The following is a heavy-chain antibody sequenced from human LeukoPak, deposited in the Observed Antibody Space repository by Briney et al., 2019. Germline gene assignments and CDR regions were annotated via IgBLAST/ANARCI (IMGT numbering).Heavy chain of an antibody. D-gene: IGHD5-18*01. CDR1: GFTFSGSA. V-gene: IGHV3-73*01. CDR3: TRHQGRPSVQLWPLDYSYMDV. Sequence: GGSLRLSCAASGFTFSGSAMHWVRQASGKGLEWVGLIRSKTNNYATAYATSVKGRFTISRDDSKNTAYLQMNSLKTEDTAVYYCTRHQGRPSVQLWPLDYSYMDVWGKGTTVTVSS. CDR2: IRSKTNNYAT. J-gene: IGHJ6*03.